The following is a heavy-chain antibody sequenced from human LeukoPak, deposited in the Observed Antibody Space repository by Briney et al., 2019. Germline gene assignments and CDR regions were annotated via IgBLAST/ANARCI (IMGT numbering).Heavy chain of an antibody. Sequence: PSETLSLTCAVYGGSFSGYYWSWIRQPPGKGLEWIGEINHSGSTNYNPSLKSRVTISVDTSKNPFSLKLSSVTAADTAVYYCARLTLGPRGRSRAYSSSWYVWGKGTTVTVSS. CDR3: ARLTLGPRGRSRAYSSSWYV. V-gene: IGHV4-34*01. J-gene: IGHJ6*04. D-gene: IGHD6-13*01. CDR1: GGSFSGYY. CDR2: INHSGST.